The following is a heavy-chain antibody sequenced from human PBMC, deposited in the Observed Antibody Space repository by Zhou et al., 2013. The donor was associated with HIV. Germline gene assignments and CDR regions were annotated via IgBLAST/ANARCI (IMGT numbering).Heavy chain of an antibody. J-gene: IGHJ4*01. CDR3: ARDQPVTGHFDF. V-gene: IGHV1-69*11. CDR2: VIPVLGAA. D-gene: IGHD6-19*01. CDR1: GVTFNNFG. Sequence: QVQLEQSGAEVKKPGSSVKVSCKASGVTFNNFGITWVRQAPGLGLEWMGRVIPVLGAANYGQKFQGRLKITADEVSTTSYMELSRLTNDDTAVYYCARDQPVTGHFDFWGPEPWSKSPQ.